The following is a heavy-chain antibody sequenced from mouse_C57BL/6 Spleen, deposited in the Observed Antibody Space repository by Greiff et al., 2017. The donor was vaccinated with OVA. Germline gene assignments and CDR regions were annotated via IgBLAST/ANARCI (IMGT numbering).Heavy chain of an antibody. Sequence: EVKLVESGGGLVKPGGSLKLSCAASGFTFSDYGMHWVRQAPEKGLEWVAYISSGSSTIYYADTVKGRFTISRDNAKNTLFLQMTSLRSEDTAMYYCAIYYGNYDWYFDVWGTGTTVTVSS. V-gene: IGHV5-17*01. J-gene: IGHJ1*03. CDR2: ISSGSSTI. CDR3: AIYYGNYDWYFDV. D-gene: IGHD2-1*01. CDR1: GFTFSDYG.